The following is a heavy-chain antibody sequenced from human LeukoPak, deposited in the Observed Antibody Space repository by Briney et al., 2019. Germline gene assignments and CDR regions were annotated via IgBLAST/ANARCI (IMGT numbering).Heavy chain of an antibody. J-gene: IGHJ4*02. CDR2: ISSSSATI. Sequence: GGSLRLSCEGSGFSLSAYNMNWVRQAPGKGLESVSYISSSSATIFYADSVKGRFTISRDNAKNSLYLQMNSLRPEDTAVYYCARPFYGDYPFDYWGQGTLVTVSS. D-gene: IGHD4-17*01. CDR1: GFSLSAYN. CDR3: ARPFYGDYPFDY. V-gene: IGHV3-48*01.